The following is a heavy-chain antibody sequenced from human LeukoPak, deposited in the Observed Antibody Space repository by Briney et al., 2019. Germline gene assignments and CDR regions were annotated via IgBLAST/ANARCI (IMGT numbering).Heavy chain of an antibody. V-gene: IGHV3-7*03. Sequence: PGGSLRLSCAVSGFTFSRYWMTWVRQASGKGLEWVASIKQDGNEKYYVDSVKGRFTISRDNAKNSLYLQMNSLRAEDTAVYYCARDHGRYCSGGSCYFGGFFEYWGQGTLGTVSS. D-gene: IGHD2-15*01. CDR3: ARDHGRYCSGGSCYFGGFFEY. CDR2: IKQDGNEK. CDR1: GFTFSRYW. J-gene: IGHJ4*02.